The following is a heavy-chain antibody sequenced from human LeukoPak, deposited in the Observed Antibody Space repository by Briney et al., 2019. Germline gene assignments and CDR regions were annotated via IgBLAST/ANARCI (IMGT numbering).Heavy chain of an antibody. J-gene: IGHJ4*02. CDR3: ARTWIQLFTPDFDL. D-gene: IGHD5-18*01. Sequence: GSLRLSCAASGFTSSSYAMHWVRQAPGKGLEWVAVISYDGSNKYYADSVKGRFTISRDNSKNTLYLQMNSLRAEDTAVYYCARTWIQLFTPDFDLWGQGTLVTVSS. V-gene: IGHV3-30*04. CDR1: GFTSSSYA. CDR2: ISYDGSNK.